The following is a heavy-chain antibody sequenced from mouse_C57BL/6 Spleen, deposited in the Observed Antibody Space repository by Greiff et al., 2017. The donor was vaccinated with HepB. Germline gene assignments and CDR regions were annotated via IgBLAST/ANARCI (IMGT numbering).Heavy chain of an antibody. V-gene: IGHV5-4*03. CDR3: ARSREFAY. J-gene: IGHJ3*01. Sequence: EVKVVESGGGLVKPGGSLKLSCAASGFTFSSYAMSWVRQTPEKRLEWVATISDGGSYTYYPDNVKGRFTISRDNAKNNLYLQMSHLKSEDTAMYYCARSREFAYWGQGTLVTVSA. CDR1: GFTFSSYA. CDR2: ISDGGSYT.